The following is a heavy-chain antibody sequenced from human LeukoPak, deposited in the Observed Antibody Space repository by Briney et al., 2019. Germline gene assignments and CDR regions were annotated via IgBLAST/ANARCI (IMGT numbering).Heavy chain of an antibody. Sequence: PSETLSLTCTVSGGSISSSAYYWGWIRQPPGKGLEWIGEINHSGSTNYNPSLKSRVTISVDTSKNQFSLKLSSVTAADTAVYYCARGAYSSSWHRGGYYYYYGMDVWGQGTTVTVSS. D-gene: IGHD6-13*01. CDR2: INHSGST. CDR3: ARGAYSSSWHRGGYYYYYGMDV. V-gene: IGHV4-39*07. CDR1: GGSISSSAYY. J-gene: IGHJ6*02.